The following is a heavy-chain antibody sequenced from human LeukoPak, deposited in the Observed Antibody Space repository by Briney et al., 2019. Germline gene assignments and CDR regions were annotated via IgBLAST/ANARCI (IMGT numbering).Heavy chain of an antibody. D-gene: IGHD5-18*01. CDR3: AKFGGYSYGSHVDY. V-gene: IGHV3-23*01. J-gene: IGHJ4*02. CDR1: GFTFSSYA. Sequence: GGSLRLSCAASGFTFSSYAMTWVRQAPGKGLEWVSAISGGGDTTYYADSVKGRFTISRDNSKSTLYLQMNSLRAEDTALYYCAKFGGYSYGSHVDYWGQGTLVTVSS. CDR2: ISGGGDTT.